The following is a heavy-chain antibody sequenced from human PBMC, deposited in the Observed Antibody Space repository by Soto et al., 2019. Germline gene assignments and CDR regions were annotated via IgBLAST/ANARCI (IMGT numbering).Heavy chain of an antibody. D-gene: IGHD2-2*02. CDR2: IIPIFGTA. V-gene: IGHV1-69*13. Sequence: SVKVSCKASGGTFSSYAISWVRQAPGQGLEWMGGIIPIFGTANYAQKFQGRVTITADESTSTAYMELSSLRSEDTAVYYCARLQVYFSSSRCYTCFVFWGKAILLTVFS. CDR3: ARLQVYFSSSRCYTCFVF. J-gene: IGHJ4*02. CDR1: GGTFSSYA.